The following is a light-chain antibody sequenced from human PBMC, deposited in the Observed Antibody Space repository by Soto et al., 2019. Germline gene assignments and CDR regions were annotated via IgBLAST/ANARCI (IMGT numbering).Light chain of an antibody. Sequence: EIVLTQSPATLSLSPGERATLSCRASQSVSSYLAWYQQKPGQAPRLLIYDASNRATGIPARFSGSGSGTDFTHTISCLEPEDFAVYYCQQRSNPYTFGQGTKLQSK. CDR1: QSVSSY. CDR3: QQRSNPYT. J-gene: IGKJ2*01. CDR2: DAS. V-gene: IGKV3-11*01.